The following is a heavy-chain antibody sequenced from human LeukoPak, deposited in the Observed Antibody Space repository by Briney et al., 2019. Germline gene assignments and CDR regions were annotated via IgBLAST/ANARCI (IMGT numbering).Heavy chain of an antibody. CDR2: IRYDGSNK. V-gene: IGHV3-30*02. CDR3: AKDGNWGFYYYYYYMDV. D-gene: IGHD7-27*01. CDR1: GFTFSSYG. J-gene: IGHJ6*03. Sequence: GGSLRLSCAASGFTFSSYGMHWVRQAPGKGLEWVAFIRYDGSNKYYADSVKGRFTISRDNSKNTLYLQMNSLRAEDTAVYYCAKDGNWGFYYYYYYMDVWGKGTTITVSS.